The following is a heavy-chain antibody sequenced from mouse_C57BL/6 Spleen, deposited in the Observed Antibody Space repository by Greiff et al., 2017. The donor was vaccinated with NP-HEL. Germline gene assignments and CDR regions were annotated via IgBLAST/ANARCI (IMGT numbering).Heavy chain of an antibody. V-gene: IGHV5-9-1*02. J-gene: IGHJ2*01. CDR3: TRDQYYGSSYVNFDY. CDR2: ISSGGDYI. Sequence: EVKLVESGEGLVKPGGSLKLSCAASGFTFSSYAMSWVRQTPEKRLEWVAYISSGGDYIYYADTVKGRFTISRDNARNTLYLQMSSLKSEDTAMYYCTRDQYYGSSYVNFDYWGQGTTLTVSS. D-gene: IGHD1-1*01. CDR1: GFTFSSYA.